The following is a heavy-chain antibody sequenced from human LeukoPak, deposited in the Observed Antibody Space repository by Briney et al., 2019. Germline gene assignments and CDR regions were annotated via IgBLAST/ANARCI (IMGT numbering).Heavy chain of an antibody. CDR2: IDWNGDIT. CDR1: GFNFADHG. J-gene: IGHJ4*02. CDR3: ARTFTKYYYDSSGILNY. Sequence: GGSLRLSCAASGFNFADHGMSWVRQAPGKGLEWVSGIDWNGDITGFADSVKGRLTISRDNAKSSLYLQMNSLRAEDTALYYCARTFTKYYYDSSGILNYWGQGTLVTVSS. V-gene: IGHV3-20*04. D-gene: IGHD3-22*01.